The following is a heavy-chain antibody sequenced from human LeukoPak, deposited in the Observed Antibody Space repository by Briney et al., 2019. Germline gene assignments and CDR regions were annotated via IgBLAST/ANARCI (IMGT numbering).Heavy chain of an antibody. V-gene: IGHV1-2*06. J-gene: IGHJ4*02. Sequence: ASVKVSCKASGYTFTGYYMHWVRQAPGQGLEWMGRINPNSRGTNYAQKFQGRVTMTRDTSISTAYMELSRLRSDDTAVYYCARVKYYYDSSGYYPFDYWGQGTLVTVSS. CDR3: ARVKYYYDSSGYYPFDY. D-gene: IGHD3-22*01. CDR2: INPNSRGT. CDR1: GYTFTGYY.